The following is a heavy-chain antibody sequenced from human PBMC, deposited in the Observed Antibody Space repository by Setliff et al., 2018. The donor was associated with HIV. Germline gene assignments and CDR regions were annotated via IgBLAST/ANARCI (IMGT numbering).Heavy chain of an antibody. Sequence: GGSLRLSCTASGLTFTNALMSWVRQAPGKGLEWVGRIKNKIDGGTTDYAAPVKGRFTISRDDSKDTLYLQMNSLKTEDTAVYYCTTAVYGYYDILTGSYIDDAFDIWGQGTMVTVS. V-gene: IGHV3-15*01. D-gene: IGHD3-9*01. CDR1: GLTFTNAL. J-gene: IGHJ3*02. CDR2: IKNKIDGGTT. CDR3: TTAVYGYYDILTGSYIDDAFDI.